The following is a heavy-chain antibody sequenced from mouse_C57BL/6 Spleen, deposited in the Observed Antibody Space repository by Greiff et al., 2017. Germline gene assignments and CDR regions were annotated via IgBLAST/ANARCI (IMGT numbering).Heavy chain of an antibody. J-gene: IGHJ4*01. CDR2: IYPGSGST. Sequence: QVQLQQPGAELVKPGASVKMSCKASGYTFTSYWITWVKQRPGQGLEWIGDIYPGSGSTNYNEKFKSKATLTVDTSSSTAYMQLRSLTSEDSAVYYCARMGGLSHAMDYWGQGTSVTVSS. CDR1: GYTFTSYW. CDR3: ARMGGLSHAMDY. V-gene: IGHV1-55*01.